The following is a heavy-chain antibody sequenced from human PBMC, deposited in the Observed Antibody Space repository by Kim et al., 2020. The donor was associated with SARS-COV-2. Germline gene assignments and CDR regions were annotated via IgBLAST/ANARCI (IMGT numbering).Heavy chain of an antibody. V-gene: IGHV4-34*01. CDR2: INHSGST. Sequence: SETLSLTCAVYGGSFSGYYWSWIRQPPGKGLEWIGEINHSGSTNYNPSLKSRVTISVDTSKNQFSLKLSSVTAADKAVYYCSRNYYYGSGSHPVVWGQGT. D-gene: IGHD3-10*01. CDR3: SRNYYYGSGSHPVV. J-gene: IGHJ4*02. CDR1: GGSFSGYY.